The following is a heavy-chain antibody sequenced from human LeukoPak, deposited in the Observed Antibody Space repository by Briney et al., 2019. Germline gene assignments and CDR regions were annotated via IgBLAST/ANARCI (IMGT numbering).Heavy chain of an antibody. CDR3: ARDQGITGTTIYPL. J-gene: IGHJ4*02. CDR1: GFTFSSYE. Sequence: GGSLRLSCAASGFTFSSYEMNWVRQAPGKGLEWVSYISSSGSTIYYADSVKGRFTISRDNAKNSLYLQMNSLRAEDTAVYYCARDQGITGTTIYPLWGQGTLVTVSS. CDR2: ISSSGSTI. D-gene: IGHD1-7*01. V-gene: IGHV3-48*03.